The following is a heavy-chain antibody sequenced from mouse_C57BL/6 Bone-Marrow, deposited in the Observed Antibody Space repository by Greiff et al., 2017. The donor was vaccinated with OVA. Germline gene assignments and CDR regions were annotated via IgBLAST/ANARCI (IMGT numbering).Heavy chain of an antibody. V-gene: IGHV1-76*01. D-gene: IGHD2-1*01. CDR2: IYPGSGNT. CDR3: ARGYGNYVRFAY. Sequence: QVQLKESGAELVRPGASVKLSCKASGYTFTDYYINWVKQRPGQGLEWIARIYPGSGNTYYNEKFKGKATLTAEKSSSTAYMQLSSLTSEDSAVYFCARGYGNYVRFAYWGQGTLVTVSA. CDR1: GYTFTDYY. J-gene: IGHJ3*01.